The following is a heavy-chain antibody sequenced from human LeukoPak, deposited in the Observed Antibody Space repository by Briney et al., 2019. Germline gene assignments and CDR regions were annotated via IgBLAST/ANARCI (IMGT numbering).Heavy chain of an antibody. CDR1: GGSFSGYY. J-gene: IGHJ4*02. V-gene: IGHV4-34*01. D-gene: IGHD6-13*01. Sequence: SETLSLTCAVYGGSFSGYYWSWIRQPPGKGLEWIGEINHSGSTNYNPSLKSRVTISVDTSKNQFSLKLSSVTAADTAVCYCARGSSSWSNFDYWGQGTLVTVSS. CDR3: ARGSSSWSNFDY. CDR2: INHSGST.